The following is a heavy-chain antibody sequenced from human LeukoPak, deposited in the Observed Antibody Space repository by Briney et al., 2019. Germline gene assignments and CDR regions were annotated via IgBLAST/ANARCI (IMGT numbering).Heavy chain of an antibody. V-gene: IGHV3-74*03. CDR3: VRGGHKLDIETSRYYYGLDV. D-gene: IGHD2-2*03. CDR1: GITLSDYW. J-gene: IGHJ6*02. CDR2: IESDGTRT. Sequence: GGSLRLSCAASGITLSDYWMYWVRQGPGKGLVHVSRIESDGTRTVYADSVKGRFTISGDNAKNTMYLQMNSLRAEDTAVYYCVRGGHKLDIETSRYYYGLDVWGQGTTVTVSS.